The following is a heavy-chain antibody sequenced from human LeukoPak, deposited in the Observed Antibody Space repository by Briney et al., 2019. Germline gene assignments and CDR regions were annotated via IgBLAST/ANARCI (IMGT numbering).Heavy chain of an antibody. J-gene: IGHJ3*02. V-gene: IGHV4-39*07. Sequence: PSETLSLTCTVSGGSISSSSYYWGWIRQPPGKGLEWIGSIYYSGSTYYNPSLKSRVTISVDTSKNQFSLKLSSVTAADTAVCYCAIGEQWLVVAFDIWGQGTMVTVSS. CDR3: AIGEQWLVVAFDI. D-gene: IGHD6-19*01. CDR2: IYYSGST. CDR1: GGSISSSSYY.